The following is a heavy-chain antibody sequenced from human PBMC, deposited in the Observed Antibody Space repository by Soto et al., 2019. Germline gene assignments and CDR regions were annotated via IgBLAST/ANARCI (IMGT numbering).Heavy chain of an antibody. V-gene: IGHV3-64D*06. CDR2: VRGNGDPP. CDR1: GFTFSSYA. Sequence: GVSLRLSCSASGFTFSSYAMHWVRQAPGKGLEYVSGVRGNGDPPFYADSVKGRFTISRDNSKNTLYLQMSGLSADDTAVYYCVKSRGGNNFDFFDWGQGALVTVS. J-gene: IGHJ4*02. D-gene: IGHD5-12*01. CDR3: VKSRGGNNFDFFD.